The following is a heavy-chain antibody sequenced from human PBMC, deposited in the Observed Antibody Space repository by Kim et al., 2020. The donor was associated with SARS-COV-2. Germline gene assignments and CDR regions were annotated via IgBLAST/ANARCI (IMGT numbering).Heavy chain of an antibody. CDR1: GFTFDDYA. V-gene: IGHV3-9*01. D-gene: IGHD3-3*01. CDR2: ISWNSGSI. CDR3: AKDMRSSWSGYIPPYYYYGMDV. J-gene: IGHJ6*02. Sequence: GGSLRLSCAASGFTFDDYAMHWVRQAPGKGLEWVSGISWNSGSIGYADSVKGRFTISRDNAKTSLYLQMNSLRAEDTALYYCAKDMRSSWSGYIPPYYYYGMDVWGQGTTVTVSS.